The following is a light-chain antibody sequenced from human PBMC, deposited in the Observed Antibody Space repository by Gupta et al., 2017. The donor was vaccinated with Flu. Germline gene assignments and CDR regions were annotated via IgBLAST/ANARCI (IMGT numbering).Light chain of an antibody. J-gene: IGLJ3*02. Sequence: PGQTARIPCSVDVLPKQYAYWYQQRPGQAPVQVIYKDNERASGIPERFSGSSSGTTVTLTISGGQAEDEADYYCQSVDSSGTWVFGGGTKLTVL. CDR2: KDN. CDR3: QSVDSSGTWV. V-gene: IGLV3-25*03. CDR1: VLPKQY.